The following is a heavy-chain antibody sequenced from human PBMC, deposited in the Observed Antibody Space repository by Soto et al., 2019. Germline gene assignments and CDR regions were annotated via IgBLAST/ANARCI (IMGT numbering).Heavy chain of an antibody. J-gene: IGHJ4*02. CDR2: ISGSDGST. Sequence: GGSLRLSCAASGFTFSNDAMSWVRQAPGEGLEWVSTISGSDGSTYYADSVKGRFTISRDISKNTLYLQMNSLRAEDTAIYYCAKERSSGYYFFDYWGQGTLVTVS. CDR3: AKERSSGYYFFDY. CDR1: GFTFSNDA. V-gene: IGHV3-23*01. D-gene: IGHD5-12*01.